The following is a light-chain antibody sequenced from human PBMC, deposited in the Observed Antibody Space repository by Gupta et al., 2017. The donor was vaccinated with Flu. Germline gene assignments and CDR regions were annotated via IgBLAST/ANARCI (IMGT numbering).Light chain of an antibody. CDR3: QAWDSSVI. CDR1: KLGDKY. CDR2: QDD. J-gene: IGLJ2*01. V-gene: IGLV3-1*01. Sequence: SSELTQPPSVSVSPGQTASITCSGDKLGDKYVCWYQQKPGQSPVLVIYQDDKRPSGIPERFSGSNSGNTATLTISGTQPMDEADYYCQAWDSSVIFGGGTKLTVL.